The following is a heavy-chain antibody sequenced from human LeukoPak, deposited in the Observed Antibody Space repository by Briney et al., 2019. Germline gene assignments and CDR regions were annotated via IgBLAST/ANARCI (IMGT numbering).Heavy chain of an antibody. Sequence: ASVKVSCKASGGTFSSYAISWVRQAPGQGLEWMGGIIPIFGTANYAQKFQGRVTITADKSTSTAYMELSSLRSEDTAVYYCAREPYYYDSSGYLHYNWFDPWGQGTLVTVSS. CDR1: GGTFSSYA. D-gene: IGHD3-22*01. CDR2: IIPIFGTA. J-gene: IGHJ5*02. V-gene: IGHV1-69*06. CDR3: AREPYYYDSSGYLHYNWFDP.